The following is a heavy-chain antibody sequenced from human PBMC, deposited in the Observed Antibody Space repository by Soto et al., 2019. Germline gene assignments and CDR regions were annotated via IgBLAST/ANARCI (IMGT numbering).Heavy chain of an antibody. V-gene: IGHV4-59*01. J-gene: IGHJ3*02. CDR3: ARAHCSNGICYAFDI. Sequence: SETLSLTCAVSGGSMSFYSWSWVRQPPGKGLEWIGYIHHSGDTDYNPSLKSRVTISVDRPQNQLSLKLTSVTTADTAVYYCARAHCSNGICYAFDIWGPGTKVTVSS. D-gene: IGHD2-8*01. CDR2: IHHSGDT. CDR1: GGSMSFYS.